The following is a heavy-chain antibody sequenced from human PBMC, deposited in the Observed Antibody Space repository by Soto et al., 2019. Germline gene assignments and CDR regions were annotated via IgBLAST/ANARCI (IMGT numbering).Heavy chain of an antibody. Sequence: PGGSLRLSCAASGFTFSDYYMSWIRQAPGKGLEWVSYISSSGSTIYYADSVKGRFTISRDNAKNSLYLQMNSLRAEDTAVYYCARDEALCSSTSCYPNWGQGTLVTVSS. CDR3: ARDEALCSSTSCYPN. D-gene: IGHD2-2*01. CDR2: ISSSGSTI. CDR1: GFTFSDYY. J-gene: IGHJ4*02. V-gene: IGHV3-11*01.